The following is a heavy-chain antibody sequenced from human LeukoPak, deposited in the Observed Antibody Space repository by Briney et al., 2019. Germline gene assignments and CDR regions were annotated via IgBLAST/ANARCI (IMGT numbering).Heavy chain of an antibody. Sequence: GRSLRLSCAASGFTFSSYSMNWVRQAPGKGLEWVSSISSSSSYIYYADSVKGRFTISRDNAKNSLYLQMNSLRAEDTAVYYCARGLGFGELLGWGQGTLVTVSS. J-gene: IGHJ4*02. D-gene: IGHD3-10*01. CDR3: ARGLGFGELLG. CDR1: GFTFSSYS. CDR2: ISSSSSYI. V-gene: IGHV3-21*01.